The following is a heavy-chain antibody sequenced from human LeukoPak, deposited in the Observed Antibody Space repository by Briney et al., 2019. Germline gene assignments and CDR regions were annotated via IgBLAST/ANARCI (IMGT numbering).Heavy chain of an antibody. CDR3: ARDQGDGEIAFDY. D-gene: IGHD2/OR15-2a*01. CDR2: INPNSGGT. J-gene: IGHJ4*02. V-gene: IGHV1-2*02. CDR1: GYTLTGYY. Sequence: GASVKVSCKASGYTLTGYYMHWVRQAPGQGLEWMGWINPNSGGTNYAQKFQGRVTMTRDTSISTAYMELSRLRSDDTAVYYCARDQGDGEIAFDYWGQGTLVTVSS.